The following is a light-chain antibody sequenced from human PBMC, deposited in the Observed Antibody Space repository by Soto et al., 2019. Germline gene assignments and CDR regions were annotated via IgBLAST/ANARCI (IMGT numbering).Light chain of an antibody. V-gene: IGKV3-20*01. J-gene: IGKJ3*01. CDR2: GAS. CDR3: QQYGSSPPIFT. CDR1: QSVSSSY. Sequence: EIVLTQSPGTLSLSPGERATLSCRASQSVSSSYLAWYQQKPGQAPRLLIYGASSRATGIPDRFSGCGSGTDFTHTISRLEPEDFAVDYCQQYGSSPPIFTFGPGTKVDIK.